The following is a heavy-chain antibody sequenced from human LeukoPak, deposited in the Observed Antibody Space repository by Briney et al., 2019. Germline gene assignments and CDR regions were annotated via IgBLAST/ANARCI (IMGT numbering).Heavy chain of an antibody. Sequence: SVKVSXKASGGTFSSYAISWVRQAPGQGLEWMGRIIPIFGTANYAQKFQGRVTITTDESTSTAYMELSSLRSEDTAVYYCARVAVGDGYNFFDYWGQGTLVTVSS. J-gene: IGHJ4*02. D-gene: IGHD5-24*01. CDR2: IIPIFGTA. CDR3: ARVAVGDGYNFFDY. V-gene: IGHV1-69*05. CDR1: GGTFSSYA.